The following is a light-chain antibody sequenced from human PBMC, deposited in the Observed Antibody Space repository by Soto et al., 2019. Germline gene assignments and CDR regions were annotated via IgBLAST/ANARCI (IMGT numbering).Light chain of an antibody. CDR3: VSYTSSTTYV. Sequence: QSALTQPASVSDSPGRSITISCTGTSSDVGGSNFVSWYQQHPGKPPKPIIYDVANRPSGVSNRFSGSKSGSTASLIISRLQTEDEADYYCVSYTSSTTYVFGTGTKVTVL. V-gene: IGLV2-14*03. CDR2: DVA. CDR1: SSDVGGSNF. J-gene: IGLJ1*01.